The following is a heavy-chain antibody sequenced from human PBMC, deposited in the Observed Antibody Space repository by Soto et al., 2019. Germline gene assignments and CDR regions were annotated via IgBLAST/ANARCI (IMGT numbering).Heavy chain of an antibody. D-gene: IGHD2-15*01. V-gene: IGHV3-30*18. CDR3: VKDEDSCSGGICSYFEH. J-gene: IGHJ4*02. CDR1: GFPFSTYG. CDR2: TSYDGRNK. Sequence: VQVVESGGGVAQPGRSLRLSCAASGFPFSTYGMHWVRQAPGKGLEWVAMTSYDGRNKDYAESVKGRFTVSRDNSKKILYLEMNSLTVDDTAVYYCVKDEDSCSGGICSYFEHWGQGTLVIVSS.